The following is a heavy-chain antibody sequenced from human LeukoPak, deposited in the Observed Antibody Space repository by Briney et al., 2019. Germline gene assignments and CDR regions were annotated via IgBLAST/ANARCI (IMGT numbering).Heavy chain of an antibody. CDR3: ARDSGYSGYVVFDY. V-gene: IGHV4-59*11. D-gene: IGHD5-12*01. Sequence: SETLSLTCTVSGGSISSHYWSWIRQPPGKGLEWIGYIYYSGSTNYNPSLKSRVTISVDTSKNQFSLKLSSVTAADTAVYYCARDSGYSGYVVFDYWGQGTLVTVSS. J-gene: IGHJ4*02. CDR1: GGSISSHY. CDR2: IYYSGST.